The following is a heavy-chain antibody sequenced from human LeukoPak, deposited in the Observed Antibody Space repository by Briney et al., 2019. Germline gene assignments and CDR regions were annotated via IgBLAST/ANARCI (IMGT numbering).Heavy chain of an antibody. CDR3: ASKLLPAAEQGLAY. D-gene: IGHD2-2*01. Sequence: ASVKVSCKASGFTFTSSAMQWVRQARGQRLEWIGWIVVGSGNTNYAQKFQERVTITRDMSTSTAYMELSSLRSEDTAVYYCASKLLPAAEQGLAYWGQGTLVTVSS. J-gene: IGHJ4*02. V-gene: IGHV1-58*02. CDR1: GFTFTSSA. CDR2: IVVGSGNT.